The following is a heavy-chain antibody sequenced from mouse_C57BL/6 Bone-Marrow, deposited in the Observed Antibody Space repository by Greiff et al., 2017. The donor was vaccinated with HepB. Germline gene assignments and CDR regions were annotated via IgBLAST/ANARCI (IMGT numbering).Heavy chain of an antibody. D-gene: IGHD3-2*02. CDR1: GFTFSSYT. V-gene: IGHV5-9*01. CDR2: ISGGGGNT. Sequence: EVMLVESGGGLVKPGGSLKLSCAASGFTFSSYTMSWVRQTPEKRLEWVATISGGGGNTYYPDSVKGRFTISRDNAKNTLYLQMSGLRSEDTALYYCARQLRLYYFDYWGQGTTLTVSS. CDR3: ARQLRLYYFDY. J-gene: IGHJ2*01.